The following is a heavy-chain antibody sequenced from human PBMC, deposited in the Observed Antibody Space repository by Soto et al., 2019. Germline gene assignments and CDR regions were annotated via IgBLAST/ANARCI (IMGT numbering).Heavy chain of an antibody. CDR2: ISTYNGDT. J-gene: IGHJ6*02. D-gene: IGHD6-6*01. CDR3: TRDSTSTLYGMDV. Sequence: HVELVQSGAEVKKPGDSVKVSCKASGYTFSSFGISWVRQAPGQGLEWMAWISTYNGDTNYAQKLQGRVTMTTDTSTTTAYMELRGLRSDDTAMYYCTRDSTSTLYGMDVWGQGTTVTVSS. V-gene: IGHV1-18*01. CDR1: GYTFSSFG.